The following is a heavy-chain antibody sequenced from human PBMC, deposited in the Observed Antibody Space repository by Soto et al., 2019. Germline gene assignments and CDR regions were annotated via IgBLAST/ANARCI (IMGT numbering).Heavy chain of an antibody. CDR1: GGSISSYY. J-gene: IGHJ5*02. D-gene: IGHD3-3*01. Sequence: SETLSLTCTVSGGSISSYYWSWIRQPPGKGLEWIGYIYYSGSTNYNPSLKSRVTISVDTSKNQFSLKLSSVTAADTAVYYCARHGAVYDFWSSTREGWFDPWGQGTLVTVSS. CDR2: IYYSGST. CDR3: ARHGAVYDFWSSTREGWFDP. V-gene: IGHV4-59*08.